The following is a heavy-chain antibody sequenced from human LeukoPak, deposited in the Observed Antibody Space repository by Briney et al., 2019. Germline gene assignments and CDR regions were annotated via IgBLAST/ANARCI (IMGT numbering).Heavy chain of an antibody. D-gene: IGHD6-19*01. V-gene: IGHV3-21*01. Sequence: GGSLRLSCVASGFTFSSLAMNWVRQAPGKGLEWVSSISSNSTYIQYADSVKGRFTISRDNARNSLYLQMNNLRAEDTAVYYCASLPWLVRWIYYWGQGTLVTVSS. CDR2: ISSNSTYI. CDR3: ASLPWLVRWIYY. J-gene: IGHJ4*02. CDR1: GFTFSSLA.